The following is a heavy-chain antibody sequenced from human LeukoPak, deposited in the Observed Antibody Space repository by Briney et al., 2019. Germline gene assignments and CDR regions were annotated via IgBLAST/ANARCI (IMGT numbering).Heavy chain of an antibody. J-gene: IGHJ6*03. V-gene: IGHV1-18*01. CDR1: GYTFTSYG. CDR3: ARGTVSGQDYYYMDV. CDR2: ISSNNGKT. D-gene: IGHD2-15*01. Sequence: ASVKVSCKASGYTFTSYGIHWVRQAPGQGREWMGWISSNNGKTNHAQKLQGRVTMTTDTPTSTVYMELRSLRSDDTAVYYCARGTVSGQDYYYMDVWGKGTTVTVSS.